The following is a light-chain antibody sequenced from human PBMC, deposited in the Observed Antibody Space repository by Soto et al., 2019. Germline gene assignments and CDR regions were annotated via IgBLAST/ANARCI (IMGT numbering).Light chain of an antibody. CDR2: VAS. V-gene: IGKV1-8*01. CDR3: RQRSNWPFT. CDR1: QDISSY. J-gene: IGKJ3*01. Sequence: AIRMTQSPSSLSASPGDRVTITCRASQDISSYLAWYQQKPGKAPNLLIYVASTLQSGVPSRFSGSGSGTDFTLTISRLQSEDFAVYYCRQRSNWPFTFGPGAKVDIK.